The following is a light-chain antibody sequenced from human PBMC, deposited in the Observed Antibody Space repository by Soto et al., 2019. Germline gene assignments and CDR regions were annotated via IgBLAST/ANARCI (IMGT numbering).Light chain of an antibody. CDR2: DVS. V-gene: IGLV2-18*02. CDR1: SSDVGSHNR. CDR3: SSYTSSSTYV. J-gene: IGLJ1*01. Sequence: QSALTQPPSVSGSPGQSVTISCTGSSSDVGSHNRVSWYQQPPGTAPKLMIYDVSNRPSGVPDRFSGSKSGNTASLTISGLQAEDEADYYCSSYTSSSTYVFGTGTK.